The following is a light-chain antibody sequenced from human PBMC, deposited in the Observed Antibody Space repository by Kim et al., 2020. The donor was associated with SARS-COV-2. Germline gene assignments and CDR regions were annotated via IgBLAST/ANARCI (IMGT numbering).Light chain of an antibody. CDR1: SSDVGVYNY. J-gene: IGLJ1*01. CDR3: CSYAGSYTNV. CDR2: DVS. Sequence: QSVTISCTGTSSDVGVYNYVSWYQQHPGKAPKLMIYDVSKRPSGVPDRFSGSKSGNTASLTISGLQAEDEADYYCCSYAGSYTNVFGTGTKVTV. V-gene: IGLV2-11*01.